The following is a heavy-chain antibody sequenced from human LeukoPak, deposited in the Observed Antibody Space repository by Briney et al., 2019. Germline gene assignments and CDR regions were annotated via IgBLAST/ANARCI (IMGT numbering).Heavy chain of an antibody. Sequence: SETLSLTCTVSGGSISSGNYYWGRIRQPPGKGLEWLGTVFYSGTTYYNPSLKSRVTISVDTSKNQFSLKLSSVTAADTAVYYCARCSGSYYLDAFDIWGQGTTGTVSS. J-gene: IGHJ3*02. D-gene: IGHD3-10*02. V-gene: IGHV4-39*07. CDR1: GGSISSGNYY. CDR3: ARCSGSYYLDAFDI. CDR2: VFYSGTT.